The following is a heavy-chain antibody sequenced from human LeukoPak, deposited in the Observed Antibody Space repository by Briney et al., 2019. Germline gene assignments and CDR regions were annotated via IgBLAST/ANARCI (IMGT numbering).Heavy chain of an antibody. CDR1: GGSISSVSYF. J-gene: IGHJ4*02. Sequence: ASETLSLTCTVSGGSISSVSYFWGWIRQPPGKGLEWVSIIYSGGSTYYADSVKGRFTISRDNSKNTLYLQMNSLRAEDTAVYYCARDLYHPQQKLRSDYWGQGTLVTVSS. CDR3: ARDLYHPQQKLRSDY. V-gene: IGHV3-53*01. CDR2: IYSGGST. D-gene: IGHD1-14*01.